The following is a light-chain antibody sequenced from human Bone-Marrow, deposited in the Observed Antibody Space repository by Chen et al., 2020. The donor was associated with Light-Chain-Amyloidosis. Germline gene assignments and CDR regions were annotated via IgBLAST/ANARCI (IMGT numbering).Light chain of an antibody. CDR1: SSNIGNNY. J-gene: IGLJ1*01. V-gene: IGLV1-51*01. CDR3: GTWDSSLSAYV. CDR2: DNN. Sequence: HSVLTQPPSASAAPGPTVTISCSGSSSNIGNNYVSWYQQLPGTAPKLLIYDNNKRPSGIPDRFSGSKSGTSATLGITGLQTGDEADYYCGTWDSSLSAYVFGTGTKVTVL.